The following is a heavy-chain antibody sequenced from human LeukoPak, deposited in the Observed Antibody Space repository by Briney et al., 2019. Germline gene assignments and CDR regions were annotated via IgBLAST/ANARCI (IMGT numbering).Heavy chain of an antibody. CDR2: INAGNGNT. D-gene: IGHD5-18*01. J-gene: IGHJ6*04. CDR3: ARATAMVHGMDV. Sequence: ASVKVSCKASGYTFTSYAMHWVRQAPGQRLEWMGWINAGNGNTKYSQKFQGRVTITRDTSASTAYMELSSLRSEDTAVYYCARATAMVHGMDVWGKGTTVTVSS. V-gene: IGHV1-3*01. CDR1: GYTFTSYA.